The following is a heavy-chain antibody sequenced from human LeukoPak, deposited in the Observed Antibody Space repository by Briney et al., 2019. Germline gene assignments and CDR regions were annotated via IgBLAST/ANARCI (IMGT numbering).Heavy chain of an antibody. D-gene: IGHD5-12*01. Sequence: GGSLRLSCAASGFTFNSYAMSWVRPAPGKGLEWVSAISGSGGSTYYADSVKGRFTISRDNSKNTLYLQMNSLRAEDTAVYYCAKGTYSGYDVDYWGQGTLVTVSS. CDR3: AKGTYSGYDVDY. J-gene: IGHJ4*02. V-gene: IGHV3-23*01. CDR1: GFTFNSYA. CDR2: ISGSGGST.